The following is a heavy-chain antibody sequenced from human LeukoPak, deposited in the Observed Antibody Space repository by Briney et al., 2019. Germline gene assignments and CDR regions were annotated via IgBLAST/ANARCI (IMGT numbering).Heavy chain of an antibody. D-gene: IGHD2-2*01. Sequence: ASVKVSCKASGYTFTGYYMHWVRQAPGQGLEWMGWIHPDRGTTNYAQKFQGRVTMTRDTSITADYMELSRLRSDDTAVYYCARRYCSSTSCYYFDYWGQGTLVTVSS. J-gene: IGHJ4*02. CDR1: GYTFTGYY. CDR2: IHPDRGTT. CDR3: ARRYCSSTSCYYFDY. V-gene: IGHV1-2*02.